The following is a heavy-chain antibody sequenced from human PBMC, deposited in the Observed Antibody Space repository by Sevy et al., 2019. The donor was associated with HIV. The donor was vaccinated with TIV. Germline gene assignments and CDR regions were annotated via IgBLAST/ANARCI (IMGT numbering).Heavy chain of an antibody. V-gene: IGHV3-23*01. J-gene: IGHJ6*02. CDR3: AKGFCSGGTCPRDYYYYGMDV. CDR2: ISGSGRYT. D-gene: IGHD2-15*01. CDR1: GFTFSSYA. Sequence: GGSLRLSCAASGFTFSSYAMSWVRQAPGKGLEWVPSISGSGRYTYYADSVEGRFTISRDNSKNTLYVQMNSLRAEDTAVYYCAKGFCSGGTCPRDYYYYGMDVWGQGTTVTVSS.